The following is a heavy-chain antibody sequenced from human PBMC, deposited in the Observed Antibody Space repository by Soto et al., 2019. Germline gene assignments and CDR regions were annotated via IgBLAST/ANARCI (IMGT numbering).Heavy chain of an antibody. CDR1: GYTFTNFY. D-gene: IGHD5-18*01. CDR3: AREVDTDVGGLGFYDAFDI. CDR2: INPSGGTT. J-gene: IGHJ3*02. V-gene: IGHV1-46*01. Sequence: ASVKVSCKASGYTFTNFYVHWVRQAPGQGLEWMGRINPSGGTTSYAQRFQGRVTMTRDTSTSTVYMELSSVTAADTAMYYCAREVDTDVGGLGFYDAFDIWGPGTKVTVSS.